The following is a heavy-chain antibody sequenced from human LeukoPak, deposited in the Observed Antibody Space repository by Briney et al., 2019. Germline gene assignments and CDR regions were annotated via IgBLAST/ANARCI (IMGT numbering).Heavy chain of an antibody. CDR1: GGSISSYY. V-gene: IGHV4-59*01. CDR2: IYYSGST. D-gene: IGHD2-21*01. CDR3: ARGWRPDLWAY. J-gene: IGHJ4*02. Sequence: SETLSLTCTVSGGSISSYYWSWIRQPPGKGLEWIGYIYYSGSTNYNPSLKSRVTISVDTSKSQFSLKLSSVTAADTAVYYCARGWRPDLWAYWGQGTLVTVSS.